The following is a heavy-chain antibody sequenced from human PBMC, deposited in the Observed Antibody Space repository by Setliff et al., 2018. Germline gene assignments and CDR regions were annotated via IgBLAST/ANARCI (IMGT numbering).Heavy chain of an antibody. D-gene: IGHD6-13*01. CDR2: INSDGIST. Sequence: GGSLRLSCAASGFTFSSYWMHWVRQAPGKGLVWVSRINSDGISTSYADSVKGRFTISRDNAKNTLYLQMNSLRAEDTAVYYCAREAPSSWHLDYWGQGTLVTVSS. J-gene: IGHJ4*02. CDR3: AREAPSSWHLDY. V-gene: IGHV3-74*01. CDR1: GFTFSSYW.